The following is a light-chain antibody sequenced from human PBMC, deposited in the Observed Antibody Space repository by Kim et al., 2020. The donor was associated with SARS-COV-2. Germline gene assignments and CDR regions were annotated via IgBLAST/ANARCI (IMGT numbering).Light chain of an antibody. CDR2: NVK. Sequence: GQCITISCTGTSSDVGTDNRVAWYQQRPGRVPELIIYNVKRRSSGVSNGFAASETANAAALTISGIQAEDEADYYCSSYTTSNTKVFGAGTKVTVL. J-gene: IGLJ1*01. CDR3: SSYTTSNTKV. CDR1: SSDVGTDNR. V-gene: IGLV2-14*04.